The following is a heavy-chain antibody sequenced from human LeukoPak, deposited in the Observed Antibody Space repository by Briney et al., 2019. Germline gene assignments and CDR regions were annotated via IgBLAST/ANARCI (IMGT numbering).Heavy chain of an antibody. Sequence: ASVKVFCKASGYTFTSYDINWVRQATGQGLEWMGWMNPNSGNTGYAQKFQGRVTMTRNTSISTAYMELSSLRSEDTAVYYCARGQTGDYRFDYWGQGTLVTVSS. CDR1: GYTFTSYD. CDR3: ARGQTGDYRFDY. CDR2: MNPNSGNT. D-gene: IGHD2-21*01. J-gene: IGHJ4*02. V-gene: IGHV1-8*01.